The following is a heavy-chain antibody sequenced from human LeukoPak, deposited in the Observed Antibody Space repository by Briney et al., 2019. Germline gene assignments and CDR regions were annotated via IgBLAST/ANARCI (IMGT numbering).Heavy chain of an antibody. D-gene: IGHD6-19*01. CDR2: ISAYNGNT. CDR3: ARLAVAGLDRDAFDI. CDR1: GYTFTSYR. V-gene: IGHV1-18*01. J-gene: IGHJ3*02. Sequence: ASVKVSCKASGYTFTSYRISWVRQAPGQGLEWMGWISAYNGNTNYAQKLQGRVTMTTDTSTSTAYMELRSLRSDDTAVYYCARLAVAGLDRDAFDIWGQGTMVTVSS.